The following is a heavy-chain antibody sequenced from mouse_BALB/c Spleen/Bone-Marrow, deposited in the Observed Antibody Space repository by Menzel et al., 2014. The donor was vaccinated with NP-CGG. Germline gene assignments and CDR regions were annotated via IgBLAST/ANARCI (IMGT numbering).Heavy chain of an antibody. CDR1: GYAFTSYN. Sequence: VQLQQSGAELMKPGASVKISCKASGYAFTSYNMYWVKQSHGKSLEWIGYIDPYNGGTSYNQKFKGKATLTVDKSSSTAYMELRSLTSEDSAVYYCARGFAYWGQGTLVTVSA. V-gene: IGHV1S29*02. J-gene: IGHJ3*01. CDR2: IDPYNGGT. CDR3: ARGFAY.